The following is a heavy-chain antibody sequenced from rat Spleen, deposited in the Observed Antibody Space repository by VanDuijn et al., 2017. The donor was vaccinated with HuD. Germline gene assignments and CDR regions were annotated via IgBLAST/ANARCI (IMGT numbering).Heavy chain of an antibody. J-gene: IGHJ1*01. Sequence: EVQLVESGGGLVQPGRSLKLSCAASGFTFSDYNMAWVRQAPKKGLEWVATISYDGSSTYYRDSVKGRFTISRDNAKSTLYLQMDSLRSEDTATYYCARQKLADWYFDFWGPGTMVTVSS. CDR3: ARQKLADWYFDF. CDR1: GFTFSDYN. D-gene: IGHD1-4*01. CDR2: ISYDGSST. V-gene: IGHV5-7*01.